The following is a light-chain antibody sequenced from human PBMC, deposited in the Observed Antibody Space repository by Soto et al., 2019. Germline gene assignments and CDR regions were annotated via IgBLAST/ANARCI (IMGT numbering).Light chain of an antibody. Sequence: QSVLTQSASVSGSPGQSITISCTGTSSDVGGYNYVSWYQHHPGKAPKLMIFDVSNRPSGVSNRFSGSKSGNTTSLTISGLQPEDEADYYCSSYTTSNTRQIVFGTETQLTVL. CDR3: SSYTTSNTRQIV. V-gene: IGLV2-14*03. CDR1: SSDVGGYNY. J-gene: IGLJ1*01. CDR2: DVS.